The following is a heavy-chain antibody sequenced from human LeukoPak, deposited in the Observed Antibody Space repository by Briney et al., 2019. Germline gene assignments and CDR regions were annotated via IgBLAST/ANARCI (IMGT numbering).Heavy chain of an antibody. V-gene: IGHV3-23*01. Sequence: GGSLRLSCAASGFTFSILAMNWVRQAPGKGLEWVSAISGDGGSTYYADFVKGRFTISRDNSKNTLYLQMNSLRAEDTAVYYYAKAEWELPTYYWGQGTLVTVSS. J-gene: IGHJ4*02. CDR2: ISGDGGST. D-gene: IGHD1-26*01. CDR1: GFTFSILA. CDR3: AKAEWELPTYY.